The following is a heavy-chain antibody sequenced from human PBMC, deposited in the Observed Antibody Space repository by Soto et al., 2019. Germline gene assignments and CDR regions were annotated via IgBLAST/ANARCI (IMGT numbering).Heavy chain of an antibody. CDR3: ARPRVAAAGMSWFDP. CDR1: GGCISSYY. D-gene: IGHD6-13*01. J-gene: IGHJ5*02. Sequence: SETLSLTCTVSGGCISSYYWGWIRQPPGKGLEWIGSIYYSGSTYYNPSLKSRVTISVDTSKNQFSLKLSSVTAADTAVYYCARPRVAAAGMSWFDPWGQGTLVTVSS. CDR2: IYYSGST. V-gene: IGHV4-39*01.